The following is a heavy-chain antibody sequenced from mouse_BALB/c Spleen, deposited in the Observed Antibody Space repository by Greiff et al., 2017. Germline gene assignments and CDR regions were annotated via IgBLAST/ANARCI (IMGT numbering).Heavy chain of an antibody. V-gene: IGHV5-6*01. J-gene: IGHJ2*01. CDR2: ISSGGSYT. Sequence: EVQLVESGGDLVKPGGSLKLSCAASGFTFSSYGMSWVRQTPDKRLEWVATISSGGSYTYYPYSVKGRFTISRDNAKNTLYLQMSSLKSEDTAMYYCARGFTTATGYWGQGTTLTVSS. D-gene: IGHD1-2*01. CDR3: ARGFTTATGY. CDR1: GFTFSSYG.